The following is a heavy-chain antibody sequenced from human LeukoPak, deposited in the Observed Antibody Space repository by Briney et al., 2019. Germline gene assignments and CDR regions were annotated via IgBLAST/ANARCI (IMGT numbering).Heavy chain of an antibody. CDR1: GVSISSLHW. CDR2: IYHSGST. Sequence: SETLSLTCTVSGVSISSLHWAWVRQPPGKGLEWIGEIYHSGSTNYNPSLKSRVTISVDKSKNQFSLKLSSVTAADTAVYYCARDYYDSSGHLLIDYWGQGTLVTVSS. CDR3: ARDYYDSSGHLLIDY. J-gene: IGHJ4*02. D-gene: IGHD3-22*01. V-gene: IGHV4-4*02.